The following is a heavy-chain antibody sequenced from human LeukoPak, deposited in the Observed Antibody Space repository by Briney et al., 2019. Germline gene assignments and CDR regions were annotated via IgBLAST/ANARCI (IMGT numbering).Heavy chain of an antibody. CDR2: INHSGST. V-gene: IGHV4-34*01. CDR1: GGSFSGYY. D-gene: IGHD6-13*01. Sequence: SETLSLTCAVYGGSFSGYYWNWIRQPPGKGLEWIGEINHSGSTNYNPSLKSRVTISVDTSKNQFSLKLSSVTAADTAVYYCARLDEEQLAPLFDYWGQGTLVTVSS. J-gene: IGHJ4*02. CDR3: ARLDEEQLAPLFDY.